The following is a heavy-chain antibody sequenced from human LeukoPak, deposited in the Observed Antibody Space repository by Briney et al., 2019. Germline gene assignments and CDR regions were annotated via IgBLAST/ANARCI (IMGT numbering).Heavy chain of an antibody. V-gene: IGHV4-34*01. J-gene: IGHJ4*02. CDR3: ARVLVQGNGYSGYDEPFDY. D-gene: IGHD5-12*01. CDR2: INHSGST. CDR1: GFTFSSYG. Sequence: KAGGSLRLSCAASGFTFSSYGMHWVRQPPGKGLEWIGEINHSGSTNYNPSLKSRVTISVDTSKNQFSLKLSSVTAADTAVYYCARVLVQGNGYSGYDEPFDYWGQGTLVTVSS.